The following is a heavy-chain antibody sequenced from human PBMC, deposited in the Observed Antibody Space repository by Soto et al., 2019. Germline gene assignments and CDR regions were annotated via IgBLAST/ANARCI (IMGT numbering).Heavy chain of an antibody. CDR1: GYSCSTHS. CDR3: ARGKGMEENYYYYGMDV. D-gene: IGHD1-1*01. CDR2: INGGNGNT. J-gene: IGHJ6*02. Sequence: VASVKVSCKASGYSCSTHSIHWVRQAPGQGLEWMGWINGGNGNTKYSQKFRDRVTITRDASASTGYMELSSLRSEDTAVYYCARGKGMEENYYYYGMDVWGQGTTVTVSS. V-gene: IGHV1-3*01.